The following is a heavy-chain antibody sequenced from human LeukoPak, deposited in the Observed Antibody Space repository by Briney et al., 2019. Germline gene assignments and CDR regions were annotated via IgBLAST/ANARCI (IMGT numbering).Heavy chain of an antibody. J-gene: IGHJ4*02. CDR2: ISPSADIK. V-gene: IGHV3-23*01. CDR1: GFTFSSHG. CDR3: AKDDAWLRFGE. D-gene: IGHD3-10*01. Sequence: GGSLRLSCAASGFTFSSHGMNWVRQAPGKGLEWVSGISPSADIKYYADSVKGRFTISRDNSKNMLYLEVISLTADDTAVYYCAKDDAWLRFGEWSQGTLVTVSS.